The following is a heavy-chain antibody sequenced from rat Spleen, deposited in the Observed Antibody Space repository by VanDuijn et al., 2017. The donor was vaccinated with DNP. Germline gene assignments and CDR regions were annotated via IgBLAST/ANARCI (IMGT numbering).Heavy chain of an antibody. CDR1: GFTFNNYW. J-gene: IGHJ1*01. CDR2: ITSSGGST. CDR3: VRPDYYFGSYPFF. V-gene: IGHV5-31*01. D-gene: IGHD1-12*02. Sequence: EVQLVESGGGLVQPGRSLKLSCAASGFTFNNYWMTWIRQVPGKGLEWVASITSSGGSTYYPDSVKGRFTISRDNAKNTLYLQMNSLRSEDMATYYCVRPDYYFGSYPFFWGPGTMVTVSS.